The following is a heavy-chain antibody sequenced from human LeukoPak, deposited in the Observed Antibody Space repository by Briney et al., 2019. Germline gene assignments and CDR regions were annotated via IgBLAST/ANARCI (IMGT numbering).Heavy chain of an antibody. CDR2: IYSGGST. CDR1: GFTVSSNY. Sequence: PGGSLRLSCAASGFTVSSNYMSWVRQAPGKGLEWVSVIYSGGSTYYADSVKGRFTISRDNSKNTLYLQMNSLRAEDTAVYYCAKSAYRVVPTTDYWGQGTLVTVSS. J-gene: IGHJ4*02. CDR3: AKSAYRVVPTTDY. V-gene: IGHV3-53*05. D-gene: IGHD2-2*01.